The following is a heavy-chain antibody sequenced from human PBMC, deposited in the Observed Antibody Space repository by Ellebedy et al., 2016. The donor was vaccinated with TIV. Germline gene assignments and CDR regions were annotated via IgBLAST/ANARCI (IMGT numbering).Heavy chain of an antibody. CDR1: GFTVSNNY. Sequence: GESLKISCAASGFTVSNNYMSWLRQDPGKGLEWVSIIYSAGTTHYADSVKGLFTISRDNAKNSLYLKMNSLRDEDKAVYYCARDGYWGYSGYDLKYGMDVWGQGTTVTVSS. CDR3: ARDGYWGYSGYDLKYGMDV. V-gene: IGHV3-66*01. CDR2: IYSAGTT. D-gene: IGHD5-12*01. J-gene: IGHJ6*02.